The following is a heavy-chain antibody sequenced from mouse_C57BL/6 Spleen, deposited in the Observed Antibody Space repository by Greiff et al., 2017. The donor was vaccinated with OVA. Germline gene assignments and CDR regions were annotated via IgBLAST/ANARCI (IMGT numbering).Heavy chain of an antibody. CDR1: GYAFSGYW. CDR2: IYPGDGDT. V-gene: IGHV1-80*01. D-gene: IGHD3-1*01. J-gene: IGHJ1*03. CDR3: ARSGDGGYFDV. Sequence: QVQLQQSGAELVKPGASVKLSCKASGYAFSGYWMNWVKQRPGQGLEWIGKIYPGDGDTNYNGKFKGKATLTADKSSSTAYMQLSSLTSEDSAVYFCARSGDGGYFDVWGTGTTVTVSS.